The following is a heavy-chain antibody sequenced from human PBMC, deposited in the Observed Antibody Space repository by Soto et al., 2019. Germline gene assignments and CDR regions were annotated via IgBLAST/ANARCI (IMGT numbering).Heavy chain of an antibody. D-gene: IGHD3-10*01. J-gene: IGHJ6*02. CDR3: ARDRGRRHISVPLLNTPRSGGMDV. Sequence: GGSLRLSCSAPGFTFSSYEMNWVRQAPGKGLEWVSYISSSGSTIYYADSVKGRFTISRDNAKNSLYLQMNSLRAEDTAVYYCARDRGRRHISVPLLNTPRSGGMDVWGQGTTVTVSS. CDR2: ISSSGSTI. V-gene: IGHV3-48*03. CDR1: GFTFSSYE.